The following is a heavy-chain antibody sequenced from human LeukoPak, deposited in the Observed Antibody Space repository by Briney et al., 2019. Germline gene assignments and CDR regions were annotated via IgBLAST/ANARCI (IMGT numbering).Heavy chain of an antibody. D-gene: IGHD1-26*01. CDR1: GGSISSSSYY. Sequence: SETLSLTCTVSGGSISSSSYYWGWIRQPPGKGLEWIGSIYYSGSTYYNPSLKSRVTISVDTSKNQFSLKLSSVTAADTAVYYCARDRSGSTYYRFWFDPWGQGTLVTVSS. CDR3: ARDRSGSTYYRFWFDP. J-gene: IGHJ5*02. CDR2: IYYSGST. V-gene: IGHV4-39*07.